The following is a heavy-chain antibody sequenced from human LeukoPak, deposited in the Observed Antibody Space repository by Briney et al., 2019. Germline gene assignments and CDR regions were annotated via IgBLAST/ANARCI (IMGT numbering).Heavy chain of an antibody. Sequence: ASVKVSCKASGYTFTSYDINWARQATGQGLEWMGWMNPNSGNTGYAQKFQGRVTMTRNTSISTAYMELSSLRSEDTAVYYCARESITIFGVVDYNWFDPWGQGTLVTVSS. CDR1: GYTFTSYD. D-gene: IGHD3-3*01. J-gene: IGHJ5*02. CDR3: ARESITIFGVVDYNWFDP. CDR2: MNPNSGNT. V-gene: IGHV1-8*01.